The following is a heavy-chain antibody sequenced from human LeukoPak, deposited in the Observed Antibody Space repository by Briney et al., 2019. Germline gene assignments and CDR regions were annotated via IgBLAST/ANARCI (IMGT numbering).Heavy chain of an antibody. J-gene: IGHJ6*02. V-gene: IGHV4-34*01. CDR2: INHSGST. Sequence: SETLSLTCAVYGGSFSGYYWSWIRQPPGKGLEWIGEINHSGSTNYNPFLKSRVTISVDTSKNQFSLKLSSVTAADTAVYYCARAGWGSGSYYGQRYYYYGMDVWGQGTTVTVSS. D-gene: IGHD3-10*01. CDR3: ARAGWGSGSYYGQRYYYYGMDV. CDR1: GGSFSGYY.